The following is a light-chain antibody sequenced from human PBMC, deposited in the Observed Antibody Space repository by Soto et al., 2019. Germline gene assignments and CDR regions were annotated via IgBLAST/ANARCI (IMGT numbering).Light chain of an antibody. CDR1: SSDIGNYNY. CDR2: DGD. J-gene: IGLJ2*01. CDR3: SSYTSTSTV. Sequence: QSALTQPASVSGSLGQSITISCTETSSDIGNYNYVSWYQQYPGKAPKLMIYDGDNRPSGVSHRFSGSKSGNTASLTISGLQPEDEADYYCSSYTSTSTVFGGGTKVTVL. V-gene: IGLV2-14*03.